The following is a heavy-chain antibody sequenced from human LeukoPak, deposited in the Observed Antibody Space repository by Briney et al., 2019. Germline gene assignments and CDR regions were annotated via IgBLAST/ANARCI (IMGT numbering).Heavy chain of an antibody. CDR3: AKKHNDYGDYVGSRYHYYMDV. Sequence: GGSLRLSCAASGFTFSTYGMHWVRQAPGKGLEWVSFIRYDGTNKFNADSVRGRFTISRDNSNNTLYLHMNSLRSDDTAVYYCAKKHNDYGDYVGSRYHYYMDVWGKGTTVTVSS. V-gene: IGHV3-30*02. CDR2: IRYDGTNK. D-gene: IGHD4-17*01. CDR1: GFTFSTYG. J-gene: IGHJ6*03.